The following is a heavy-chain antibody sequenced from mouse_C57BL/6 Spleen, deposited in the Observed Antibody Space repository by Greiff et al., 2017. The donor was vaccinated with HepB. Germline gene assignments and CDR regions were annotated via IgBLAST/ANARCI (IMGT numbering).Heavy chain of an antibody. Sequence: EVKLMESGPGLVKPSQSLSLTCSVTGYSITSGYYWNWIRQFPGNKLEWMGYISYDGSNNYNPSLKNRISITRDTSKNQFFLKLNSVTTEDTATYYCARDPAGNFDYWGQGTTLTVSS. CDR2: ISYDGSN. V-gene: IGHV3-6*01. J-gene: IGHJ2*01. CDR3: ARDPAGNFDY. CDR1: GYSITSGYY.